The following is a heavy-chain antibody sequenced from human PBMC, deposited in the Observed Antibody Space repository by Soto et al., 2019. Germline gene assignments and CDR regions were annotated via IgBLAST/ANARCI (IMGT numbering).Heavy chain of an antibody. Sequence: GGSLRLSCAASGFTFSSYSMNWVRQAPGKGLEWVSYISSSSSTIYYADSVKGRFTISRDNAKNSLYLQMNSLRDEDTAVYYSARLGYFDNSGYSYFDSWGHGTRVTVSS. D-gene: IGHD3-22*01. V-gene: IGHV3-48*02. CDR2: ISSSSSTI. CDR1: GFTFSSYS. J-gene: IGHJ5*01. CDR3: ARLGYFDNSGYSYFDS.